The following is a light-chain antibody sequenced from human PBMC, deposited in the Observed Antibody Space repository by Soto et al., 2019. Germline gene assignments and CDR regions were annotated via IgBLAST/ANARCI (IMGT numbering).Light chain of an antibody. CDR3: SSYTTSSTGV. CDR1: SSDVGAYNH. J-gene: IGLJ3*02. CDR2: EVS. V-gene: IGLV2-14*01. Sequence: QSVLTQPASVSGSPGQSITISCTGTSSDVGAYNHVSWYQQHPGKAPKLMIYEVSSRPSGVSNRFSGSKSGNSASLTISGLQADDEGDYYCSSYTTSSTGVFGGGTKVTVL.